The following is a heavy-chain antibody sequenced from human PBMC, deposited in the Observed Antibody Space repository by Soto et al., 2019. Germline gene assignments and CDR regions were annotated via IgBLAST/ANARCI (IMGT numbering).Heavy chain of an antibody. CDR1: GYTFTSYD. CDR2: MNPNSGNT. CDR3: ALRGYYGSGSYYDAFDI. Sequence: ASVKVSCKASGYTFTSYDINWVRQATGQGLEWMGWMNPNSGNTGYAQKFQGRVTMTRNTSISTAYMELSSLRSEDTAVYYCALRGYYGSGSYYDAFDIWGQGTMVTVSS. D-gene: IGHD3-10*01. V-gene: IGHV1-8*01. J-gene: IGHJ3*02.